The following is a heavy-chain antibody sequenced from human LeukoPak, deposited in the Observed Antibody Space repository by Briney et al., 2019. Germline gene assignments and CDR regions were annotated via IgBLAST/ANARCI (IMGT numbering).Heavy chain of an antibody. CDR1: GFTFSSYS. CDR3: AREKRATIPLDY. Sequence: GGSLRLSCAASGFTFSSYSMNWVRQAPGKGLEWVSSISSSSSYIYYADSVKGRFTISRGNAKNSLYLQMNSLRAEDTAVYYCAREKRATIPLDYWGQGTLVTVSS. V-gene: IGHV3-21*01. J-gene: IGHJ4*02. D-gene: IGHD5-24*01. CDR2: ISSSSSYI.